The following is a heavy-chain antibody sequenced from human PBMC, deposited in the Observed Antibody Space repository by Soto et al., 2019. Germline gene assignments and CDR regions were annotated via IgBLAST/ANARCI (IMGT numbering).Heavy chain of an antibody. CDR2: IYYGGST. J-gene: IGHJ4*02. CDR1: GDSISTDY. V-gene: IGHV4-59*08. CDR3: AKNWNWGSLVH. D-gene: IGHD7-27*01. Sequence: QVHLQESGPGLVKPSETLSLTCTVSGDSISTDYWSWIRQSPGKGLEWIGFIYYGGSTNYNPSLKSRGTISGGTPKHQFPLKLSSVTAADTAVYYCAKNWNWGSLVHWGQGTLVTVSS.